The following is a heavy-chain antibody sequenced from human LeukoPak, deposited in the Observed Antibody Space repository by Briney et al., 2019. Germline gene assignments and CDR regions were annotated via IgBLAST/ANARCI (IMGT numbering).Heavy chain of an antibody. J-gene: IGHJ3*02. V-gene: IGHV4-4*07. Sequence: SETLSLTCTVSGGSISSYYWSWIRQPAGKGLKWIGRIYTSGSINYNPSLKSRVTMSVDTSKNQFSPKLSSVTAADTAVYYCARESQYYDFWSGYYTGDAFDIWGQGTMVTVSS. D-gene: IGHD3-3*01. CDR2: IYTSGSI. CDR1: GGSISSYY. CDR3: ARESQYYDFWSGYYTGDAFDI.